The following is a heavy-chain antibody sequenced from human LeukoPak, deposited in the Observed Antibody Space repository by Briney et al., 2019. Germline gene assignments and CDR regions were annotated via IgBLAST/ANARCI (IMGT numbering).Heavy chain of an antibody. D-gene: IGHD5-24*01. CDR1: GFTFSNYD. CDR3: ARGEEKATITGLDS. V-gene: IGHV3-21*01. Sequence: GGSLRLSCAASGFTFSNYDMHWVRQAPGKGLEWVSAISSSSAYIYYADSVKGRFTISRDNAENSLFLQLNSLRSEDTAVYFCARGEEKATITGLDSWGQGTLVTVSS. CDR2: ISSSSAYI. J-gene: IGHJ4*02.